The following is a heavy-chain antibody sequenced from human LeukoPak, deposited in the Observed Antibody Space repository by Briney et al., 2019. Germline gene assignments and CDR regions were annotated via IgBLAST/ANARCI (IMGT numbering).Heavy chain of an antibody. D-gene: IGHD3-22*01. CDR1: GFTFSNHW. V-gene: IGHV3-74*01. CDR2: INRDGSRT. CDR3: ASHDSSGYYYFDY. J-gene: IGHJ4*02. Sequence: GGSLRLSCAASGFTFSNHWMHWVRQAPGKGLMWVSRINRDGSRTDYADSVKGRFTISRHTSKNTLFLQMNSLRAEDTAVYYCASHDSSGYYYFDYWGQGTLVTVSS.